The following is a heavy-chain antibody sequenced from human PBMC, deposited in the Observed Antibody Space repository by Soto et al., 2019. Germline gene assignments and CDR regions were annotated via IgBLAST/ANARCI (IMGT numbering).Heavy chain of an antibody. CDR2: ISYDGSNK. Sequence: VQLAESGGGVVQPGRSLGLSCATSGFVSNDYDIHWVRQAPGKGLAWLASISYDGSNKYYADSVKGRFTISRDNSKNTLSLQINSLGAEDTAVYYCSRGIKGGLDAWGPGTLVTVSS. CDR3: SRGIKGGLDA. V-gene: IGHV3-30*03. CDR1: GFVSNDYD. D-gene: IGHD2-21*01. J-gene: IGHJ5*02.